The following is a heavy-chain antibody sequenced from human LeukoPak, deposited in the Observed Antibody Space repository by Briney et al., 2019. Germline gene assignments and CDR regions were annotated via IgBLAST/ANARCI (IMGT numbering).Heavy chain of an antibody. J-gene: IGHJ4*02. CDR3: ARALHGYQFSGGYYFDY. Sequence: PSETLSLTCAVYGGSFSGYYWSWIRQPPGKGLEWIGEINHSGSTNYNPSLKSRVTISVDTSKNQFSLKLSSVTAADTAVYYCARALHGYQFSGGYYFDYWGPGTLVTVSS. D-gene: IGHD5-24*01. CDR2: INHSGST. V-gene: IGHV4-34*01. CDR1: GGSFSGYY.